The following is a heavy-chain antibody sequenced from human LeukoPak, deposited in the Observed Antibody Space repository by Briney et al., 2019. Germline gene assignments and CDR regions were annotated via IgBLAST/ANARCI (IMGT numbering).Heavy chain of an antibody. CDR1: GYSFTSYW. CDR2: IYPGDSDI. V-gene: IGHV5-51*01. D-gene: IGHD2-15*01. CDR3: ARQVPGCSGGSCYSGSFDP. Sequence: GESLKISCKGSGYSFTSYWIGWVRQMPGKGREWMGIIYPGDSDIRYSPSFQGQVTISADKSISTAYLQWSSLKASDTAMYFCARQVPGCSGGSCYSGSFDPWGQGTLVTVSS. J-gene: IGHJ5*02.